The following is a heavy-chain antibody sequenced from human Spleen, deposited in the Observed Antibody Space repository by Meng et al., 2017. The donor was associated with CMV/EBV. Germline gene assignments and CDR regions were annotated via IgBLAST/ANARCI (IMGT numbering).Heavy chain of an antibody. Sequence: QVQLVQSGPDVKKPGASVKVSCQASGYTFTLFGISWVRQAPGQGLQWMGWISAYNGNTNIAQNLQGRVTMTTDTSTSTAYMELRSLRSDDTAVYYCARGNWGSRYFDLWGRGTLVTVSS. D-gene: IGHD7-27*01. CDR1: GYTFTLFG. V-gene: IGHV1-18*01. J-gene: IGHJ2*01. CDR3: ARGNWGSRYFDL. CDR2: ISAYNGNT.